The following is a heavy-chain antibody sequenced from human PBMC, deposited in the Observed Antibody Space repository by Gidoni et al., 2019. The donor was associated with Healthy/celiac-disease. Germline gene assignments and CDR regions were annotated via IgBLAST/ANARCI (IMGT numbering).Heavy chain of an antibody. V-gene: IGHV3-23*01. CDR2: ISGSGGST. D-gene: IGHD2-8*01. CDR3: AKLNRKVYAIGLDY. CDR1: GFTFSSYA. J-gene: IGHJ4*02. Sequence: EVQLLESGGGLVQPGGSLRLSCAAPGFTFSSYAMSWVRQAPGKGLGWVSAISGSGGSTYYADSVKGRFTISRDNSKNTLYLQMNSLRAEDTAVYYCAKLNRKVYAIGLDYWGQGTLVTVSS.